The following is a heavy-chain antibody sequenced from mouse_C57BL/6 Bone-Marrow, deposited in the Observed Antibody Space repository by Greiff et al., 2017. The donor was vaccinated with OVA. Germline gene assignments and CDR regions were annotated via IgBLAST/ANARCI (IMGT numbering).Heavy chain of an antibody. V-gene: IGHV5-12*01. CDR3: ARQGFDYYGSSYYFDY. Sequence: EVKLMESGGGLVQPGGSLKLSCAASGFTFSDYYMYWVRQTPEKRLEWVAYISNGGGSTYYPDTVKGRFTISRDNAKNTLYLQMSRLKSEDTAMYYCARQGFDYYGSSYYFDYWGQGTTLTVSS. J-gene: IGHJ2*01. CDR2: ISNGGGST. CDR1: GFTFSDYY. D-gene: IGHD1-1*01.